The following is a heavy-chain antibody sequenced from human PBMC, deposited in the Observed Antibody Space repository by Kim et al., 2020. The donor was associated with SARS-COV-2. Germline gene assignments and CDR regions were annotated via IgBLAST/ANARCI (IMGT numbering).Heavy chain of an antibody. CDR2: IFYTGST. CDR1: GGSISNYY. V-gene: IGHV4-59*01. J-gene: IGHJ4*02. Sequence: SETLSLTCTVSGGSISNYYWSWIRQTPGKGLEWIGYIFYTGSTNYNPSLKSRVTISVDTSKNQFSLRLSSVTAADTAVYYCARGPDILTGYYSLDYCGQGTLVTVSS. CDR3: ARGPDILTGYYSLDY. D-gene: IGHD3-9*01.